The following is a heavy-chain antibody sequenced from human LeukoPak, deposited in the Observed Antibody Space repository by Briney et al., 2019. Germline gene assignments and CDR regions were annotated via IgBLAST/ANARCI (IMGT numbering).Heavy chain of an antibody. CDR3: ARDGVKDGYNFWQPDNWFDP. V-gene: IGHV3-74*01. J-gene: IGHJ5*02. CDR1: GFTFSSYW. Sequence: PGGSLRLSCAASGFTFSSYWMNWVRQAPGKGLVWVSRIASDGSSTTYADSVKGRFSISRDNAKNTLYLQMNSLRVEDTAVYYCARDGVKDGYNFWQPDNWFDPWGQGTLVTVSS. D-gene: IGHD3-3*01. CDR2: IASDGSST.